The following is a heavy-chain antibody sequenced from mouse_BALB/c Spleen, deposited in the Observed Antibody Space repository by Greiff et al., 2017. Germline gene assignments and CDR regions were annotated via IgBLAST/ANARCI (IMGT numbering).Heavy chain of an antibody. V-gene: IGHV1S127*01. Sequence: VKLMESGPELVRPGASVKMSCKASGYTFTSYWMHWVKQRPGQGLEWIGMIDPSNSETRLNQKFKDKATLNVDKSSNTAYMQLSSLTSEDSAVYYCARSQSQFDWYFDVWGAGTTVTVSS. CDR3: ARSQSQFDWYFDV. CDR1: GYTFTSYW. J-gene: IGHJ1*01. CDR2: IDPSNSET.